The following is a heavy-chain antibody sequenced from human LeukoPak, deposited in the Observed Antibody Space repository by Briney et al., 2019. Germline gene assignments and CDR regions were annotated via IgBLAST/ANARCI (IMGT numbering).Heavy chain of an antibody. CDR3: ARHSQGSGSKYYYYMDV. V-gene: IGHV4-34*01. CDR2: INHSGST. CDR1: GGSFSGYY. D-gene: IGHD3-10*01. J-gene: IGHJ6*03. Sequence: SETLSLTCAVYGGSFSGYYWSWIRQPPGKGLEWIGEINHSGSTNYNPSLKSRVTISVDTSKNQFSLKLSSVTAADTAVYYCARHSQGSGSKYYYYMDVWGKGITVTISS.